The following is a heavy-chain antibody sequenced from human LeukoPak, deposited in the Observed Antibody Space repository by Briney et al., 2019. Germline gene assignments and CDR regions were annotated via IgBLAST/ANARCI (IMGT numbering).Heavy chain of an antibody. Sequence: GGSLRLSCAASGFTFSDYSMNWVRQAPGKGLEWVSYISFSVNTKYYGDSVKGRFTISRDNAKNSLYLHMDSLRAEDTAVYYCAKLAHSPITSYDYWGQGTLVTVSS. CDR3: AKLAHSPITSYDY. V-gene: IGHV3-48*04. D-gene: IGHD3-16*01. CDR1: GFTFSDYS. J-gene: IGHJ4*02. CDR2: ISFSVNTK.